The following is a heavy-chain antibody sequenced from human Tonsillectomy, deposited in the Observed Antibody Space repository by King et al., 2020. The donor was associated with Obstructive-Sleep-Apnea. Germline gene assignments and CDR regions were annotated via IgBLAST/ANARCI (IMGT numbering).Heavy chain of an antibody. CDR1: GFTFSSYW. CDR3: ARDRDCRSTSCFFGMDV. D-gene: IGHD2-2*01. Sequence: VQLVESGGGLVQPGGSLRLSCAASGFTFSSYWMHWVRQAPGKGLVWVSRINSDGSTTTYADSVKGRFTISRDNAKNTLHLQMSSLRAEDTAVYFCARDRDCRSTSCFFGMDVWGQGTTVTGSS. V-gene: IGHV3-74*01. J-gene: IGHJ6*02. CDR2: INSDGSTT.